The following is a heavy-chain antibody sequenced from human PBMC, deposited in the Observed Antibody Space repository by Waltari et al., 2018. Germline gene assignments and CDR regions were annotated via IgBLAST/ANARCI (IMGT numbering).Heavy chain of an antibody. V-gene: IGHV4-38-2*01. CDR2: WYRSGST. Sequence: VHLQESGPGLVKPSETLSLTCGVSDSSIRRGSFLGWLRQPPGKGLEWIGSWYRSGSTYYNPSLQSRVTISADTSKNQFSLNLTSVTAADTAVYYCARVSSSWYLGDYFYYGVDVWGQGATVTVSS. D-gene: IGHD6-13*01. J-gene: IGHJ6*01. CDR3: ARVSSSWYLGDYFYYGVDV. CDR1: DSSIRRGSF.